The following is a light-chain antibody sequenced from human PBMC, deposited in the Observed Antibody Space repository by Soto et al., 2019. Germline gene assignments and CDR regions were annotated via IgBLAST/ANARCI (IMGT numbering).Light chain of an antibody. J-gene: IGLJ3*02. CDR1: SSDVGGYNY. Sequence: HSVLTQPPSASGSPGQSVTISCTGTSSDVGGYNYVSWYQQYPGRAPKLMIYEVTKRPSGVPDRFSGSKSGNTASLTVSGLQAEDEADYYCSSYAASNNFYFVFGGGTKVTV. CDR3: SSYAASNNFYFV. V-gene: IGLV2-8*01. CDR2: EVT.